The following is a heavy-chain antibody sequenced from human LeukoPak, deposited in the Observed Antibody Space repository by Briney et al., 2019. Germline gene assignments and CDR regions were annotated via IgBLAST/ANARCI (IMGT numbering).Heavy chain of an antibody. CDR1: GYTFTGYY. CDR3: ARDTSGWLTFDY. V-gene: IGHV1-8*02. CDR2: INPNSGNT. D-gene: IGHD6-19*01. Sequence: ASVKVSCKASGYTFTGYYMHWVRQAPGQGLEWMGWINPNSGNTGYAQKFQGRVTMTRNTSISTAYMELSSLRSEDTAVYYCARDTSGWLTFDYWGQGTLVTVSS. J-gene: IGHJ4*02.